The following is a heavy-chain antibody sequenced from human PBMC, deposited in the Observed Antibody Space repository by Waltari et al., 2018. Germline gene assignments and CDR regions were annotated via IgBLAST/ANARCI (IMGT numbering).Heavy chain of an antibody. CDR1: GFTFSSYE. J-gene: IGHJ3*02. D-gene: IGHD3-3*01. CDR3: ARDMDLGSGHSHAFDI. CDR2: ISSSGSTI. Sequence: EVQLVESGGGLVQPGGPLRLSCAASGFTFSSYEMNWVRQAPGKGLEWVSYISSSGSTIYYEDSVKGRFTISRDNAKNSLYLQMNSLRAEDTAVYYCARDMDLGSGHSHAFDIWGQGTMVTVSS. V-gene: IGHV3-48*03.